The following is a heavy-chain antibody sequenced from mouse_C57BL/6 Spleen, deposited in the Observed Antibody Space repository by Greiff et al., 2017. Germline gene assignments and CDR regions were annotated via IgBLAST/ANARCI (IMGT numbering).Heavy chain of an antibody. CDR2: FHPKSGSI. CDR1: GYTFTSYW. V-gene: IGHV1-64*01. CDR3: AQDSAGYGY. D-gene: IGHD3-2*02. J-gene: IGHJ2*01. Sequence: QVQLQQPGAELVKPGASVKLSCKASGYTFTSYWMHWVKQRPGQGLEWIGMFHPKSGSINYNEKFKSKATLTVDKSSSTAYMQLSSLTSEDSAVYYGAQDSAGYGYWGQGTTLTVSS.